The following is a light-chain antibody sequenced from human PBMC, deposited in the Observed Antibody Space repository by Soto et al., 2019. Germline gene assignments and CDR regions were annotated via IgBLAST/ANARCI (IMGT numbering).Light chain of an antibody. CDR1: SSDVGGYNY. CDR3: SSFTSSSSYV. V-gene: IGLV2-14*01. J-gene: IGLJ1*01. CDR2: EVG. Sequence: QSALTQPASVSGSPGQSITISCTGTSSDVGGYNYVSWYQQHPGKAPKLMIYEVGNRPSGVSNRFSGSKSGNTASLTISGLQAEDEADYYCSSFTSSSSYVFGTGTKATV.